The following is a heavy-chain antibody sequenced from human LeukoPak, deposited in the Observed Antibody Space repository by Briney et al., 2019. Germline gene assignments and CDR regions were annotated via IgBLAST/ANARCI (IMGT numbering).Heavy chain of an antibody. CDR1: GYTFTGYY. V-gene: IGHV1-2*02. D-gene: IGHD6-13*01. J-gene: IGHJ4*02. CDR2: INPNSGGT. Sequence: AAVTVSCKASGYTFTGYYMHWVRQAPGQGLEWMGWINPNSGGTNYAQTFQGRVTMTRDTSISTAYMELSRLRSDDTAVYYCARRGGIAAILCEDYWGQGTLVTVSS. CDR3: ARRGGIAAILCEDY.